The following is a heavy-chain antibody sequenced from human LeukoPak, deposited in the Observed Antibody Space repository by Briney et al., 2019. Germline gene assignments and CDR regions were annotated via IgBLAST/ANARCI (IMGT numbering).Heavy chain of an antibody. D-gene: IGHD6-19*01. Sequence: ASVKVSCKASGYTFTGYYMHWVRQAPGQGLEWMGWINPNSGGTNYAQKFQGRVTMTRDTSISTAYMELSRLRSDDTAVYYCAREGNQYSSGWYAFDYWGQGTLVTVSS. CDR2: INPNSGGT. CDR3: AREGNQYSSGWYAFDY. CDR1: GYTFTGYY. J-gene: IGHJ4*02. V-gene: IGHV1-2*02.